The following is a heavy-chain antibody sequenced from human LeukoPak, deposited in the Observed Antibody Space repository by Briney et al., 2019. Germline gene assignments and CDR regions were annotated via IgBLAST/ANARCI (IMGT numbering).Heavy chain of an antibody. Sequence: GGSLRLSCAASGFTFSSYSMNWVRQAPGKGLEWVSYISGSSGTIYYADSVKGRFTISRDNVKNSLYLQMNSLRAEDTAVYYCVRDSHAAPNAMDVWGKGTTVTVSS. CDR1: GFTFSSYS. CDR2: ISGSSGTI. J-gene: IGHJ6*03. V-gene: IGHV3-48*01. D-gene: IGHD6-25*01. CDR3: VRDSHAAPNAMDV.